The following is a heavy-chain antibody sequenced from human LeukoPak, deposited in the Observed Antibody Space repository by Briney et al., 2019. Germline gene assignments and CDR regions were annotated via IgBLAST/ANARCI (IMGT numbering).Heavy chain of an antibody. Sequence: SVKVSCKASGYTFTSYAMHWVRQAPGQRLEWMGWINAGNGNTKYSQKFQGRVTITRDTSASTAYMELSSLRSEDTAVYYCARDSAIWQQLVRGWFDPWGQGTLVTVSS. CDR2: INAGNGNT. CDR1: GYTFTSYA. CDR3: ARDSAIWQQLVRGWFDP. J-gene: IGHJ5*02. V-gene: IGHV1-3*01. D-gene: IGHD6-13*01.